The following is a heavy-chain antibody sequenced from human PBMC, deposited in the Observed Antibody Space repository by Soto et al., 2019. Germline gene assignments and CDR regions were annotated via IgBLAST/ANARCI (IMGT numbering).Heavy chain of an antibody. Sequence: GGSLRLSCAASGFTFTRYSMNWVRQAPGKGLEWVSSISSTTNYIYYGDSMKGRFTISRDISKSTLYLQMNSLRAEDTAVYSCAKDHSAWYYFDNWGQGTLVTVSS. CDR3: AKDHSAWYYFDN. CDR2: ISSTTNYI. CDR1: GFTFTRYS. V-gene: IGHV3-21*04. D-gene: IGHD6-19*01. J-gene: IGHJ4*02.